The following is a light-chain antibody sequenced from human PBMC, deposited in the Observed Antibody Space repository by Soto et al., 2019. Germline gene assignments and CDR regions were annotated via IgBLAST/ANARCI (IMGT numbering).Light chain of an antibody. CDR1: QSLLHSNGHNY. CDR3: MQALQSWT. V-gene: IGKV2-28*01. J-gene: IGKJ1*01. Sequence: VVTQSPLSLPVTPGEPASISCRSSQSLLHSNGHNYLEWYLQKPGQSPQLLIYLGSNRASGVPDRFSGSGSGTDFTLKISRVEAEDVGVYYCMQALQSWTFGQGTKVEIK. CDR2: LGS.